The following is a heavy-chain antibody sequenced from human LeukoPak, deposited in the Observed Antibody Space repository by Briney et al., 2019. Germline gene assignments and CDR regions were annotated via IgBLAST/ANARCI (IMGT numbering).Heavy chain of an antibody. CDR3: ARDASPGYNSAWFDAFDI. J-gene: IGHJ3*02. CDR1: GFTFSSYW. V-gene: IGHV3-7*01. D-gene: IGHD6-19*01. CDR2: IKKDGSDK. Sequence: GGSLRPSCAASGFTFSSYWMTWVRQAPGKGLEWVANIKKDGSDKNYVDSVKGRFTMSRDNAKNSLYLQMNSLRAEDTAVYYCARDASPGYNSAWFDAFDIWGQGTMVTVSS.